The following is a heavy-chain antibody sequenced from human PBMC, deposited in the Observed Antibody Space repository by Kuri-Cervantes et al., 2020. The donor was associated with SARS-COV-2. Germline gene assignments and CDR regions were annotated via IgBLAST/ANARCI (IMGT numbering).Heavy chain of an antibody. CDR3: ARGVRVITPPRGYYYYMDV. J-gene: IGHJ6*03. CDR2: IYYSGST. CDR1: GGSISSGDYY. D-gene: IGHD3-22*01. V-gene: IGHV4-30-4*08. Sequence: SCTVSGGSISSGDYYWSWIRQPPGKGLEWIGYIYYSGSTYYNPSLKSRATISVDTSKNQFSLKLSSVTAADTAVYYCARGVRVITPPRGYYYYMDVWGKGTTVTVSS.